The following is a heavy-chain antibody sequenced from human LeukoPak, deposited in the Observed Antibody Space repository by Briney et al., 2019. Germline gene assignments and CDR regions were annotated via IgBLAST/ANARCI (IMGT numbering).Heavy chain of an antibody. D-gene: IGHD6-13*01. CDR1: GFTFSTYV. V-gene: IGHV3-23*01. CDR3: AKDAYSSSWYNWFDP. CDR2: ISGSGGST. J-gene: IGHJ5*02. Sequence: PGGSLRLSCAASGFTFSTYVMSWVRQAPGKGLEWVSAISGSGGSTNYADSVKGRFTISRDNSKNTLDLQMKSLRAEDTAVYYCAKDAYSSSWYNWFDPWGQGTLVTVSS.